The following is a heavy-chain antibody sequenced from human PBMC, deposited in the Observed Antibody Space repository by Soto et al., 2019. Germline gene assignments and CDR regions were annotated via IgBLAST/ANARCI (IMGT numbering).Heavy chain of an antibody. CDR2: IDPEDGNT. V-gene: IGHV1-24*01. D-gene: IGHD3-10*01. CDR1: GYTLTELS. CDR3: ARVFADYGSGSPIDY. Sequence: GASVKVSCKVSGYTLTELSMHWVRQAPGKGLEWMGGIDPEDGNTSYAQKFQGRVTMTRDTSTSTVYMELSSLRSEDTAVYYCARVFADYGSGSPIDYWGQGTLVTVSS. J-gene: IGHJ4*02.